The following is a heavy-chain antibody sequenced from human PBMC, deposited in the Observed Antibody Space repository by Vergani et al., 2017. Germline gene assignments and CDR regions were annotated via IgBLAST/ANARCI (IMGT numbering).Heavy chain of an antibody. D-gene: IGHD3-9*01. Sequence: QVQLQESGPGLVKPSETLSLTCTVSGGSISSYYWSWIRQPPGKGLEWIGYIYYSGSTNYNPSLKSRVTISVDTFKNQFSLKLRSVTAADTAVYYCARVDYEIVTGHHDWFDPWGQGTLVTVSS. J-gene: IGHJ5*02. CDR2: IYYSGST. V-gene: IGHV4-59*01. CDR1: GGSISSYY. CDR3: ARVDYEIVTGHHDWFDP.